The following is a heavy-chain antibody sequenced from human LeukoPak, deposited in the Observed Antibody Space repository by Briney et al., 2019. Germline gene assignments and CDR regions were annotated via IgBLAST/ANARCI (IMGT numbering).Heavy chain of an antibody. V-gene: IGHV4-59*08. CDR2: IYHSGAN. CDR1: GGSITAFY. CDR3: AKWDEEKRCFDI. Sequence: LETLSLTCTVSGGSITAFYWNWIRQPPGKGLEWIGYIYHSGANNYNPSLNSRVTMAVDTSRSKFSLKLTSVTAADTAVYYCAKWDEEKRCFDIWGQGTMVTVSS. D-gene: IGHD1-26*01. J-gene: IGHJ3*02.